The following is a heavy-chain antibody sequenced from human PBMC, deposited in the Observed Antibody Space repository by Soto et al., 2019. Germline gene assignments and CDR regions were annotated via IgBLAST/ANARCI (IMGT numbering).Heavy chain of an antibody. CDR3: ARYQHDSSSHDKER. CDR2: INLRGAT. V-gene: IGHV4-38-2*01. CDR1: GYSINRGYY. J-gene: IGHJ1*01. Sequence: SETLSLTCSASGYSINRGYYWGWIRHAPGKGLEWIGSINLRGATYYAPSLKARAAISLDTSNNHFTLRLTSVTVAATAIYSWARYQHDSSSHDKERWRQVALVTV. D-gene: IGHD2-2*01.